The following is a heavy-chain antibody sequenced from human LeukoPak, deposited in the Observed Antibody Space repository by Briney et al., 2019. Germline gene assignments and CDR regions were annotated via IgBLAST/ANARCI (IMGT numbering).Heavy chain of an antibody. CDR2: IYFTGST. V-gene: IGHV4-59*12. J-gene: IGHJ4*02. CDR1: GDSINDYY. CDR3: AREKDPGIGVRGVYYFDY. Sequence: SETLSLICTVSGDSINDYYWGWIRQPPGKGLEWIGYIYFTGSTRYNPSLESRVTISVDTSKNQFSLKLSSVTAADTAVYYCAREKDPGIGVRGVYYFDYWGQGTLVTVSS. D-gene: IGHD3-10*01.